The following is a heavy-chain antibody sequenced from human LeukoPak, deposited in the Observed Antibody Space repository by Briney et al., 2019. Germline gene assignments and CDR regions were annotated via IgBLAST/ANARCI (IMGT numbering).Heavy chain of an antibody. Sequence: GGSLRLSCAASGFTFSSYGMHWVRQAPGKGLEWVAVIWYDGSNKYYADSVKGRFTISRDNAKNTLYLQMNSLRPEDTAVYYCAGFDFWSGYPFDPWGQGTLVTVSS. CDR1: GFTFSSYG. CDR3: AGFDFWSGYPFDP. J-gene: IGHJ5*02. CDR2: IWYDGSNK. V-gene: IGHV3-33*03. D-gene: IGHD3-3*01.